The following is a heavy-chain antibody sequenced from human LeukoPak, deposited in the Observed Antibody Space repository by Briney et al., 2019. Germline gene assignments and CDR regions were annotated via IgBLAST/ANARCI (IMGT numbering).Heavy chain of an antibody. CDR1: GFTFSSYG. CDR2: IWYDGSNK. D-gene: IGHD1-20*01. J-gene: IGHJ3*02. CDR3: ATPVRRYNWNDGAFDI. V-gene: IGHV3-33*01. Sequence: GGSLRLSCAASGFTFSSYGMHWVRQAPGKGLEWVAVIWYDGSNKYYADSVKGRFTISRDNSKNTLYLQMNSLRAEDTAVYYCATPVRRYNWNDGAFDIWGQGTMVTVSS.